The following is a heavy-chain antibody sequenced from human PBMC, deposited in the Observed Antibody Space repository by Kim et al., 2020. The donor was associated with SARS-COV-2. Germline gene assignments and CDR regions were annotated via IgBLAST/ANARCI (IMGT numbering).Heavy chain of an antibody. D-gene: IGHD1-1*01. J-gene: IGHJ4*02. CDR1: GYTFSGYY. Sequence: ASVKVSCKTSGYTFSGYYLHWVRQAPGQGLEWMAIIDPREGNATYAQTFQDRLIVTRDASTTTVYLDLSSLISEDTALYYCARACEDDLSQYFDFWGQG. V-gene: IGHV1-46*01. CDR2: IDPREGNA. CDR3: ARACEDDLSQYFDF.